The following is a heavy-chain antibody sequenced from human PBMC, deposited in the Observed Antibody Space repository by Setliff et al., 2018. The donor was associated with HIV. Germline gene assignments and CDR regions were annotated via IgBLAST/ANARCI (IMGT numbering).Heavy chain of an antibody. CDR1: GFTFSTYW. CDR2: INQYGSEK. CDR3: ARPGRSNHWDSFDY. J-gene: IGHJ4*02. Sequence: PGGSLRLSCAASGFTFSTYWMSWVRQAPGKGLEWVANINQYGSEKYYVDSVKGRFTISRDNAKKSLDLQMNSLRVDDTAVYYCARPGRSNHWDSFDYWGQGILVTVSS. D-gene: IGHD4-4*01. V-gene: IGHV3-7*01.